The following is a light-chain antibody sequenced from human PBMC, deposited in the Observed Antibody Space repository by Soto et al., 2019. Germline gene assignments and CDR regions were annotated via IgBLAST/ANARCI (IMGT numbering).Light chain of an antibody. V-gene: IGKV3-15*01. CDR1: QSVSSN. Sequence: EIVLTHFPGTLSLSPGERATLSCRASQSVSSNLAWYQQKPGQAPRLLIYGASTRATGIPARFSGSGSGTEFTLTISSLQSEDFAVYYCQQYNNWPPWTFGQGTKVDIK. CDR3: QQYNNWPPWT. J-gene: IGKJ1*01. CDR2: GAS.